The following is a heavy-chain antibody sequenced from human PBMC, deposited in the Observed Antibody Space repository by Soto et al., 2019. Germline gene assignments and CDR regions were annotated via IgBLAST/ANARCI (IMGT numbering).Heavy chain of an antibody. CDR1: GGTFSSYA. CDR2: IIPIFGTA. V-gene: IGHV1-69*01. Sequence: QVQLVQSGAEVKKPGSSVKVSCKASGGTFSSYAISWVRQAPGQGLEWMGGIIPIFGTANYAQKFQGRVTITADESTSTAYMELSSLRSEDTAVYYCSRDEREWGIFGPNYYYGIDVWGQGTTVTVSS. CDR3: SRDEREWGIFGPNYYYGIDV. J-gene: IGHJ6*02. D-gene: IGHD3-3*01.